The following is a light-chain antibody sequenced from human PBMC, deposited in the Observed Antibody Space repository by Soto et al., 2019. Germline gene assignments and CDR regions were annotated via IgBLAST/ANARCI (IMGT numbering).Light chain of an antibody. V-gene: IGKV3-15*01. CDR3: QQYHDWPLT. CDR1: QSGSVN. CDR2: GAS. J-gene: IGKJ4*01. Sequence: EVVMTQSPSTLSVSPGERATLACSASQSGSVNLASYQQKPGQATRLLISGASTRATGIPAKFSGSGSGTELPLAISSLESEDFAVYYCQQYHDWPLTFGGGTKV.